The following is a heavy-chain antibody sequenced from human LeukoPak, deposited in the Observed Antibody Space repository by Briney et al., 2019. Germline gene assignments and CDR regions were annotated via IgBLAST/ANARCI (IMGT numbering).Heavy chain of an antibody. Sequence: SETLSLTCTVSSGSISSSTYYWGWIRQPPGKGLEWIGTIYYTGSTYYNPSLKSRVTISVDTSKNQFSLKLTSVTAADTAVYYCARAVGTDGYNLWVYWGQGTLVTVSS. J-gene: IGHJ4*02. V-gene: IGHV4-39*07. D-gene: IGHD5-24*01. CDR3: ARAVGTDGYNLWVY. CDR2: IYYTGST. CDR1: SGSISSSTYY.